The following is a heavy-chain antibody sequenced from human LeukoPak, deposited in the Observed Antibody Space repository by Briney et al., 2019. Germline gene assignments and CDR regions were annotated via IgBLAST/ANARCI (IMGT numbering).Heavy chain of an antibody. V-gene: IGHV4-39*07. CDR3: ASNLYGSGNYFAY. J-gene: IGHJ4*02. CDR1: GGSTSSTNYY. D-gene: IGHD3-10*01. Sequence: PSETLSLTCSVSGGSTSSTNYYWGWIRQPPGKGLECIGSIYYNGRTYYNPSLKSRVTISVDTSKNQFFLYLTSVTAADTAVYYCASNLYGSGNYFAYWGQGTLVTVS. CDR2: IYYNGRT.